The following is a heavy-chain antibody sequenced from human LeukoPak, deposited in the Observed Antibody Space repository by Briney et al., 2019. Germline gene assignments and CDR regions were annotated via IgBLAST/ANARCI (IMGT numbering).Heavy chain of an antibody. CDR3: ARSVVVVAANFDF. CDR1: GYSFTNYW. Sequence: GESLKISCKGSGYSFTNYWIGWVRQMPGKGLEWMGIIYPADSDTRYSPSFQGQVAISADKSISTAYLQWSSLKASDTAMYYCARSVVVVAANFDFWGQGTLVTVSS. V-gene: IGHV5-51*01. CDR2: IYPADSDT. J-gene: IGHJ4*02. D-gene: IGHD2-15*01.